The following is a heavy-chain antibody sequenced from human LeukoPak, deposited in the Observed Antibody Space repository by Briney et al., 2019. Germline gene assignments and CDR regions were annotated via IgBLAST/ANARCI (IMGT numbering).Heavy chain of an antibody. V-gene: IGHV4-34*01. D-gene: IGHD1-1*01. CDR3: ARVHENWSYYYYYYMDV. CDR2: INHSGST. J-gene: IGHJ6*03. CDR1: GFPFIEYS. Sequence: GSLRLSCTASGFPFIEYSMNWVRQAPGKGLEWIGEINHSGSTNYNPSLKSRVTISVDTSKNQFSLKLSSVTAADTAVYYCARVHENWSYYYYYYMDVWGKGTTVTVSS.